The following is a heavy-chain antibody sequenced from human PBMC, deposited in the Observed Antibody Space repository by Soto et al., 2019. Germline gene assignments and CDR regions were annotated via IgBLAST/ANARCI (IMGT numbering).Heavy chain of an antibody. V-gene: IGHV1-2*04. Sequence: QVQLVQSGAEVKKPGASVKVSCKASGYTFTGYYMHWVRQAPGQGLEWMGWINPNSGGTNYAQKFQGWVTMTRDTSISTAYMELSRLRSDDTAVYYCARDRLAPDCSGGSCYYYGMDVWGQGTTVTVSS. J-gene: IGHJ6*02. D-gene: IGHD2-15*01. CDR3: ARDRLAPDCSGGSCYYYGMDV. CDR1: GYTFTGYY. CDR2: INPNSGGT.